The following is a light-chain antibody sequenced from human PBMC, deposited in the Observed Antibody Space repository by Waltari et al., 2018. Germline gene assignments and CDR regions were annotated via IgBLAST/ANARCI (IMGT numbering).Light chain of an antibody. CDR3: SSYISSSTLEL. J-gene: IGLJ2*01. V-gene: IGLV2-14*03. Sequence: QSALTQPASVSGSPGQSITISCTGTSSDVCTYYYVSWYQQHPGKAPKLMIFDVRIRASVVSIRFSGSNAGNTASLTISGLQAEDEADYYCSSYISSSTLELFGGGTSLTVL. CDR2: DVR. CDR1: SSDVCTYYY.